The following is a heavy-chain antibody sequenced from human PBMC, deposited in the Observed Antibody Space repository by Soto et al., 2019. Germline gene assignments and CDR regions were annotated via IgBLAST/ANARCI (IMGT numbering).Heavy chain of an antibody. CDR1: AFSLSTSGVG. CDR3: ARGLISFNYFDY. V-gene: IGHV2-5*02. Sequence: QITLKESGPTLVKPTQTLTLTCTFSAFSLSTSGVGVGWIRQPPGKALEWLAVIYWDDDKRYSPFMKSRLTITKDTSKNQVVIRMTNMDPVDTATYSCARGLISFNYFDYWDQGTLVTVSS. D-gene: IGHD3-10*01. J-gene: IGHJ4*02. CDR2: IYWDDDK.